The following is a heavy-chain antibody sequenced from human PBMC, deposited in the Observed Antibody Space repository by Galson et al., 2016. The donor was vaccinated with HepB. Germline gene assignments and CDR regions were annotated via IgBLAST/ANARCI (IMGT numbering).Heavy chain of an antibody. CDR2: IHYGGST. Sequence: SETLSLTCTVSGGPFSSTTYYWGCIRQPPGKGLEWIGSIHYGGSTYYNPSLESRVTISVDTSKNQFSLKLRSVTAAGTAIYYCVSLRLNAFDIWGQGTMVTVSS. V-gene: IGHV4-39*01. CDR1: GGPFSSTTYY. J-gene: IGHJ3*02. CDR3: VSLRLNAFDI. D-gene: IGHD4-17*01.